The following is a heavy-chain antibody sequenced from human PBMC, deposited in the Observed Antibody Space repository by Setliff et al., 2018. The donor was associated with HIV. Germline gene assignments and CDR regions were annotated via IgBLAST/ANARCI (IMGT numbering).Heavy chain of an antibody. J-gene: IGHJ4*02. Sequence: PRGSLRLSCAASGFTFSTYGIHWVRQAPGKGLEWVAVIWYDGINKYYADSVKGRFTISRDNSKNTLYLQMNSLRAEDTAVYYCATGSYSSVWYGFDYWGQGTPVTVSS. V-gene: IGHV3-33*01. CDR2: IWYDGINK. CDR1: GFTFSTYG. CDR3: ATGSYSSVWYGFDY. D-gene: IGHD6-19*01.